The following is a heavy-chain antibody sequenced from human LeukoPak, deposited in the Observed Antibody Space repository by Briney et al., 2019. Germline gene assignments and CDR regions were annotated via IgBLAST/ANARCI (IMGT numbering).Heavy chain of an antibody. J-gene: IGHJ5*02. Sequence: GGSLRLSCAASGFTFSSYAMSWVRQAPGEGLEWVSAISGSGGSTYYADSVRGRFAISRDNSKNTLYLQMNSLRAEDTSVYYCAKDRFCGSPSCASNRFHPWGERTLLTVSP. CDR3: AKDRFCGSPSCASNRFHP. V-gene: IGHV3-23*01. D-gene: IGHD2-2*01. CDR2: ISGSGGST. CDR1: GFTFSSYA.